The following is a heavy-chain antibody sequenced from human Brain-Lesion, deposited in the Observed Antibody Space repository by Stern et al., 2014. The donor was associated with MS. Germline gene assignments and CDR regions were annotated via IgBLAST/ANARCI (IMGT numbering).Heavy chain of an antibody. D-gene: IGHD2-2*01. Sequence: QVQLVESGPGLVKPSQTLSLSCTVSGGSISSGGYYCSWIRQPAGKGLELIGRIFKGGSPRYNPARKSRATISLNSSKNMFSLRLNSMTAADTAVYYCARGRVVPGFQYYATDVWGQGTTVIVSS. CDR3: ARGRVVPGFQYYATDV. V-gene: IGHV4-61*02. CDR1: GGSISSGGYY. CDR2: IFKGGSP. J-gene: IGHJ6*02.